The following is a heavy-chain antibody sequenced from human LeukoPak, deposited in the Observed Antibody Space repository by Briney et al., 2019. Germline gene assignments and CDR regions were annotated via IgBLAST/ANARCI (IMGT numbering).Heavy chain of an antibody. CDR1: GFTFTGHN. Sequence: GGSLRLSCAASGFTFTGHNMNWVRQAPGKGLEWVAYISISSGTIYYADSVKGRFSISRDNAKSSLDLQMNSLRAEDTAVYYCARDLRLVPHNWFDPWGQGTLVTVSS. CDR2: ISISSGTI. J-gene: IGHJ5*02. V-gene: IGHV3-48*04. CDR3: ARDLRLVPHNWFDP. D-gene: IGHD6-19*01.